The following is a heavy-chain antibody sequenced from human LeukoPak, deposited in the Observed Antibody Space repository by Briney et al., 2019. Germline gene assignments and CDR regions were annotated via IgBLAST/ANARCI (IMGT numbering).Heavy chain of an antibody. Sequence: SVKVSCKASGYTFTGYYMHWVRQAPGQGLEWMGWINPNSGGTNYAQKFQGRVTMTRDTSISTAYMELSRLRSDDTAVYYCARGRDTAMANFDYWGQGTLVTVSS. CDR2: INPNSGGT. V-gene: IGHV1-2*02. CDR3: ARGRDTAMANFDY. J-gene: IGHJ4*02. CDR1: GYTFTGYY. D-gene: IGHD5-18*01.